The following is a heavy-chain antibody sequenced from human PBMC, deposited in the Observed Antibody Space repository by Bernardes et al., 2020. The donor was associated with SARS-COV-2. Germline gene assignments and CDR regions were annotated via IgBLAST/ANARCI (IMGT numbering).Heavy chain of an antibody. CDR2: ISSSGSTI. CDR3: AREKVPYWFDP. V-gene: IGHV3-48*03. J-gene: IGHJ5*02. CDR1: GFTFSSYE. Sequence: GGSLRLSCAASGFTFSSYEMNWVRQAPGKGLEWVSYISSSGSTIYYADSVKGRFTISRDNAKNSLYLQMNSLRAEDTAVYYCAREKVPYWFDPWGQGTLVTVSS.